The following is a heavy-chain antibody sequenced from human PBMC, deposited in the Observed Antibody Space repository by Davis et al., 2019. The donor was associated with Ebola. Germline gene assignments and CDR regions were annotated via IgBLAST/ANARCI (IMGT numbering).Heavy chain of an antibody. Sequence: GESLKISCAASGFTFSSYGMHWVRQAPGKGLEWVSVISYDGSNKYYADSMKGRFTISRDNSKDTLYLQMRSLRTEDTAVYYCVKDRFTVVVVHGGFDYWGQGTLVTVSS. D-gene: IGHD2-15*01. V-gene: IGHV3-30*18. CDR3: VKDRFTVVVVHGGFDY. J-gene: IGHJ4*02. CDR1: GFTFSSYG. CDR2: ISYDGSNK.